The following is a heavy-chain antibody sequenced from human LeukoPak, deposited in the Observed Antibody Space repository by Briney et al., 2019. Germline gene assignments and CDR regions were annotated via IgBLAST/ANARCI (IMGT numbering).Heavy chain of an antibody. D-gene: IGHD3-16*01. J-gene: IGHJ4*02. CDR3: ARVRYRLAETYIDY. CDR2: INPNSGDT. V-gene: IGHV1-2*02. CDR1: GYIFTGYY. Sequence: EASVKVSCEASGYIFTGYYMHWVRQAPGQGLEWMGWINPNSGDTNYAQKFQGRVTMTRDTSISTAYMELSRLRSDDTAVYYCARVRYRLAETYIDYWGQGTLVTVSS.